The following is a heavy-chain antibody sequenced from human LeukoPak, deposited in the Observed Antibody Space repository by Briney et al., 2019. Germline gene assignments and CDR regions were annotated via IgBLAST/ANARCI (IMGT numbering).Heavy chain of an antibody. CDR2: IVLGSGNT. V-gene: IGHV1-58*02. CDR3: AAQRGASLHDFWSTRLFDP. D-gene: IGHD3-3*01. J-gene: IGHJ5*02. Sequence: GTSVKVSCKASGFTFHTSAMQWVRQARGQRLEWIGWIVLGSGNTVYSHKFHDRVIITRDMSTSTDYMELDSLGSEDTAVYYCAAQRGASLHDFWSTRLFDPWGQGTLVTVSS. CDR1: GFTFHTSA.